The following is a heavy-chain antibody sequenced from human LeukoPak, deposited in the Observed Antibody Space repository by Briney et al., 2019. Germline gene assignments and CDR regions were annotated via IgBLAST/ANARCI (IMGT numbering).Heavy chain of an antibody. D-gene: IGHD3-16*01. J-gene: IGHJ4*02. CDR3: ARHGGLYVWGSCLDY. Sequence: GESLKISCKASGYRFTSSWIGWVRQMPGKGLEWMGVIYPGDSDTRYSPSFQGQVTISADKSISTAYLQWSSLKASDTAMYYCARHGGLYVWGSCLDYWGQGTLVTVSS. CDR2: IYPGDSDT. CDR1: GYRFTSSW. V-gene: IGHV5-51*01.